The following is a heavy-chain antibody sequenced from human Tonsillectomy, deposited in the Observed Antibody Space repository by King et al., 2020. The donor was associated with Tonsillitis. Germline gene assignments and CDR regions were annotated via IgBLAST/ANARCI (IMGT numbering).Heavy chain of an antibody. D-gene: IGHD2-15*01. CDR2: FVPEDGET. V-gene: IGHV1-24*01. Sequence: VQLVQSGAEVKKPGASVKVSCKVSGYTLTELSMHWVRQAPGKGLEWMGGFVPEDGETIYAQKFQGRVTMTEDTSTDTAYMELSSLRSEDTAVYYCATLGGVVVAATRWFDPWGQGTLVTVSS. CDR1: GYTLTELS. CDR3: ATLGGVVVAATRWFDP. J-gene: IGHJ5*02.